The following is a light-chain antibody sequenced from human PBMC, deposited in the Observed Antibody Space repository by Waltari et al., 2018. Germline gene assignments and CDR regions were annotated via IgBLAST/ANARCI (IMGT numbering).Light chain of an antibody. V-gene: IGLV1-44*01. CDR1: SPNIARSP. CDR3: AAWDDSLNLWV. J-gene: IGLJ3*02. Sequence: QSVLTQPPSASGAPGQRVTISCSGSSPNIARSPIPRYQQLPGTAPKLLMYSDNQRPSGVPDRFSGSKSGTSASLAISGLQSEDEADYYCAAWDDSLNLWVFGGGTELTVL. CDR2: SDN.